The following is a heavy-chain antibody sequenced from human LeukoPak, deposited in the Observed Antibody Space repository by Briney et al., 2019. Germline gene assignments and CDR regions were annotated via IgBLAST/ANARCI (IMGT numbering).Heavy chain of an antibody. CDR2: ISGSGGST. Sequence: GGSLRLSCAASGFTFSSYAMSWVRQAPVKGLEWVSAISGSGGSTYYADSVKGRFTISRDNSKNTLYLQMNSLRAEDTAVYYCAKAGYYDSSGYWDAFDIWGQGTMVTVSS. V-gene: IGHV3-23*01. D-gene: IGHD3-22*01. CDR1: GFTFSSYA. CDR3: AKAGYYDSSGYWDAFDI. J-gene: IGHJ3*02.